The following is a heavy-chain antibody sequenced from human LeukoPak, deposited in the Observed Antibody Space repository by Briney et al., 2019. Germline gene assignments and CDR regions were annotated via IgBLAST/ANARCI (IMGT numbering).Heavy chain of an antibody. CDR1: GFTFNSYW. J-gene: IGHJ4*02. Sequence: PGGSLRLSCAASGFTFNSYWMNWVRPAPGKGLEWVANIKQNGAEKYYVDSVKGRFAISRDNAKSSQDLQMNSLRAEDTAVYYCASPYCSSTSCSTLHDFWGQGTLVTVSS. D-gene: IGHD2-2*01. CDR2: IKQNGAEK. V-gene: IGHV3-7*01. CDR3: ASPYCSSTSCSTLHDF.